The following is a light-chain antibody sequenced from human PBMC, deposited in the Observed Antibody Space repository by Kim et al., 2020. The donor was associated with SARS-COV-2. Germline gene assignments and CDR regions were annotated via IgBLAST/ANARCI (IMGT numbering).Light chain of an antibody. J-gene: IGKJ4*01. CDR3: QQYYSHPLT. Sequence: DIQMTQSPSSLSASVGDRLTLTCRASQGISNSLAWYQQRLRKAPKLLLSATSKLERGVPSSFSGSGSGTTYTLTISNLQPEDLATYYCQQYYSHPLTFGGGTKVDIK. V-gene: IGKV1-NL1*01. CDR2: ATS. CDR1: QGISNS.